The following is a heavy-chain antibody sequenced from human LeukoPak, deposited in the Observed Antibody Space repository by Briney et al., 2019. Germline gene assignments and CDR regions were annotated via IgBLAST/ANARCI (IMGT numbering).Heavy chain of an antibody. CDR2: IYYSGST. CDR3: ARHELNRWLLLSSPTGCAFDI. J-gene: IGHJ3*02. D-gene: IGHD3-22*01. V-gene: IGHV4-39*01. Sequence: ASETLSLTCTVSGGSISSSSYYWGWIRQPPGKGLEWIGSIYYSGSTYYNPPLKSRVTISVDTSKNQFSLKLSSVTAADTAVYYCARHELNRWLLLSSPTGCAFDIWGQGTMVTVSS. CDR1: GGSISSSSYY.